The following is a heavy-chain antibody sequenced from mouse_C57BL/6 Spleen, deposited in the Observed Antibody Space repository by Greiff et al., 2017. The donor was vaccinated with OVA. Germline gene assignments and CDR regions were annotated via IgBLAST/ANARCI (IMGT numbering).Heavy chain of an antibody. CDR2: ISYDGSN. V-gene: IGHV3-6*01. J-gene: IGHJ2*01. CDR1: GYSITSGYY. D-gene: IGHD4-1*01. Sequence: EVQLQESGPGLVKPSQSLSLTCSVTGYSITSGYYWNWIRQFPGNKLEWMGYISYDGSNNYNPSLKNRISITRDTSNNQFFLKLNSVTTEDTATYYCAREPNWDGFFDYWGQGTTLTVSS. CDR3: AREPNWDGFFDY.